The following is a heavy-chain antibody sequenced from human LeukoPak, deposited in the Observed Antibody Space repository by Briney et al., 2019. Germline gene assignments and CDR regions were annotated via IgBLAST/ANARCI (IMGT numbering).Heavy chain of an antibody. D-gene: IGHD4-17*01. CDR2: ISSGGSTI. V-gene: IGHV3-48*03. J-gene: IGHJ4*02. Sequence: TGGSLRLSCAASGFTFSSSEMNWVRQAPGKGLEWVSYISSGGSTIHYADSVKGRFTISRDNAKNSLYLQMNSLRAEDTAVYYCARLTVTRYFDYWGQGTLVTVSS. CDR3: ARLTVTRYFDY. CDR1: GFTFSSSE.